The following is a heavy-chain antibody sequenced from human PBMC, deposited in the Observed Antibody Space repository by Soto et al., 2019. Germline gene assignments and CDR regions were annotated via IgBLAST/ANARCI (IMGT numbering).Heavy chain of an antibody. CDR2: IDNTGSSA. CDR1: GFPFSSHW. Sequence: EVRLVESGGGLVQPGGSLRLSCAASGFPFSSHWLQWVRQVPGRGLVWVSRIDNTGSSAIYADSVRGRFTVSRDNAKDTLYLHMNSLIAEDTAVYYCATLNGYDYWGQGTLVTVSS. J-gene: IGHJ4*02. V-gene: IGHV3-74*01. CDR3: ATLNGYDY. D-gene: IGHD5-12*01.